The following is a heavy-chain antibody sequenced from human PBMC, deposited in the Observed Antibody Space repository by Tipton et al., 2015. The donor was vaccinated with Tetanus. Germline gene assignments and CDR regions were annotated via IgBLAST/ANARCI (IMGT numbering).Heavy chain of an antibody. Sequence: TLSLTCTVSGGSISSYYWTWIRQPPGKGLEWIGYASYSGSSNYNPSLKSRVIMSIDASKNQFSLKLSSVAAADTAVYYCARAYDFWSGHLDFWGQGTLVTVSS. J-gene: IGHJ4*02. CDR3: ARAYDFWSGHLDF. CDR2: ASYSGSS. V-gene: IGHV4-59*01. CDR1: GGSISSYY. D-gene: IGHD3-3*01.